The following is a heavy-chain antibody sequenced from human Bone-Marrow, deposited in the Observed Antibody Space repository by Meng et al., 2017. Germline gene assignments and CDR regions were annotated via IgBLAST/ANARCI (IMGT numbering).Heavy chain of an antibody. CDR3: AIGPGYSSGWYGNSFDY. D-gene: IGHD6-19*01. CDR1: GGSISSYY. CDR2: IYYSGST. V-gene: IGHV4-59*01. Sequence: ESLKISCTVSGGSISSYYWSWIRQPPGKGLEWIGYIYYSGSTNYNPSIKSRVTISVDTSKNQFSLKLSSVTAADTAVYYCAIGPGYSSGWYGNSFDYWGQGTLVTVSS. J-gene: IGHJ4*02.